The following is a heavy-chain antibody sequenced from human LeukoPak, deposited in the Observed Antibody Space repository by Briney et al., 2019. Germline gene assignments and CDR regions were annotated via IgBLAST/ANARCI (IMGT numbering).Heavy chain of an antibody. D-gene: IGHD2-15*01. CDR3: ARELMVAFDY. CDR2: IKQDGSEK. V-gene: IGHV3-7*01. J-gene: IGHJ4*02. Sequence: GGSLRLSCAASGFTFSSYWMTWVRQAPGKGLEWVANIKQDGSEKYYVDSVKGRFTSSRDDAKNSLYLQMNSLRAEDTAVYYCARELMVAFDYWGQGTLVTVSS. CDR1: GFTFSSYW.